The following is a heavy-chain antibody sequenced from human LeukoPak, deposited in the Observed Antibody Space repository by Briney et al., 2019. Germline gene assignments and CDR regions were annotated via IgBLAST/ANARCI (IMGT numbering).Heavy chain of an antibody. J-gene: IGHJ6*02. CDR3: ARDAYYYGSGSSYGMDV. CDR1: GFTFSNSW. CDR2: MDSDGSSI. D-gene: IGHD3-10*01. V-gene: IGHV3-74*01. Sequence: GGSLRLSCAASGFTFSNSWMHWVRQAPGEGLVWVSRMDSDGSSIDYADSVKGRFTISRDNAKNSLYLQMNSLRAEDTAVYYCARDAYYYGSGSSYGMDVWGQGTTVTVSS.